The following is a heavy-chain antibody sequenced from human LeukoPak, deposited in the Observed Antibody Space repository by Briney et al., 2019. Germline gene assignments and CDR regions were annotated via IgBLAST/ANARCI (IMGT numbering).Heavy chain of an antibody. V-gene: IGHV1-69*04. J-gene: IGHJ4*02. D-gene: IGHD4-17*01. CDR1: GGTFSSYA. Sequence: ASVKVSCKASGGTFSSYAISWVRQAPGQGLEWMGRIIPILGIANYAQKFQGRVTITADKSTSTACMELSSLRSEDTAVYYCACATTVTTSPGGWGQGTLVTVSS. CDR3: ACATTVTTSPGG. CDR2: IIPILGIA.